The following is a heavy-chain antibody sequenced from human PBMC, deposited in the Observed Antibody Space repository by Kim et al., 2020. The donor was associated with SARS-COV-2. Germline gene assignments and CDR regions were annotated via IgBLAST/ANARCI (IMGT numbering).Heavy chain of an antibody. V-gene: IGHV3-23*01. CDR3: AKDRGGSGWPVFDY. CDR1: GFTLSNNA. CDR2: IRASAETT. D-gene: IGHD6-19*01. J-gene: IGHJ4*02. Sequence: GGSLRLSCAASGFTLSNNAMSWVRQAPGRGLEWVSTIRASAETTYYADSVNGRFTISRDRSKHTLYLQVNSLRADDTAVYYCAKDRGGSGWPVFDYWGQGTLVTVSS.